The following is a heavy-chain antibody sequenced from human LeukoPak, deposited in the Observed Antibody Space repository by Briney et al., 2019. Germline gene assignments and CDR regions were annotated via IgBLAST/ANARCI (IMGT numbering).Heavy chain of an antibody. D-gene: IGHD5-12*01. CDR1: GFSVSEKY. Sequence: GGSLRLSCAASGFSVSEKYMSWVRQAPGKGLEWVSYSSGDGRTMYYADSVKGRFTISRDSGTNSLYLQMNSLRAEDTAVYYCARGDGVATRYYYGLDVWGQGTTVTVSS. CDR3: ARGDGVATRYYYGLDV. J-gene: IGHJ6*02. CDR2: SSGDGRTM. V-gene: IGHV3-11*04.